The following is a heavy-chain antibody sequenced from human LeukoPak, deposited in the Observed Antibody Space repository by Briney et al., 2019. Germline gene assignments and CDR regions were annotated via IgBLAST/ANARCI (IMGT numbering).Heavy chain of an antibody. CDR2: IRSKANSYAT. V-gene: IGHV3-73*01. CDR3: TRPTLTGAKGKGSYYYYYYGMDV. D-gene: IGHD7-27*01. Sequence: GGSLRLSCAASGFTFSGSAMHWVRQASGKGLEWVGRIRSKANSYATAYAASVKGRFTISRDDSKNTAYLQMNSLKTEDTAVYYCTRPTLTGAKGKGSYYYYYYGMDVWGQGTTVTVSS. CDR1: GFTFSGSA. J-gene: IGHJ6*02.